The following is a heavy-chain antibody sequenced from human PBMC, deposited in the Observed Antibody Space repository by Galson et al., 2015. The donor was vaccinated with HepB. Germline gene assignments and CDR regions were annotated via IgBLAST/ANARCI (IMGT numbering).Heavy chain of an antibody. D-gene: IGHD1-26*01. CDR2: IGWDDDK. CDR3: ARTTIVGATIVDY. CDR1: GFSLSTSGMC. Sequence: PALVKPTQTLTLTCTFSGFSLSTSGMCVSWIRQPPGKALEWLARIGWDDDKYYSLSLKTRLTMSKDTSKNQVVLTMTNMDPVDTATYYCARTTIVGATIVDYWGQGTLVTVSS. J-gene: IGHJ4*02. V-gene: IGHV2-70*11.